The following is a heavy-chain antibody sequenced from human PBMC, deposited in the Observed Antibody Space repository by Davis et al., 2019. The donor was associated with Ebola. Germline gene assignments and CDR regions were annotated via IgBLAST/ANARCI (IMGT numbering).Heavy chain of an antibody. J-gene: IGHJ4*02. CDR3: AKDMTGAQPY. CDR2: INPDGRTT. D-gene: IGHD3-9*01. CDR1: GFTFSSYR. Sequence: GESLKISCAVSGFTFSSYRMHWVRQVPGKGLVWVARINPDGRTTGYGDSVRGRFTISRDNAKNTVWLQMNSLRVEDTAVYYCAKDMTGAQPYWGQGTLVTVSS. V-gene: IGHV3-74*01.